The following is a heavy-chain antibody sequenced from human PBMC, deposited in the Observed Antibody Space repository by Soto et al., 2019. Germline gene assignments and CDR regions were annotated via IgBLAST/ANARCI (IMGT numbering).Heavy chain of an antibody. Sequence: SSETLSLTCAVYGGSFSGYYWSWIRQPPGKGLEWIGEINHSGSTNYNPSLKSRVTISVDTSKNQFSLKLSSVTAADTAVYYCARGLLGVATIPYFDYWGQGTLVTVSS. V-gene: IGHV4-34*01. CDR3: ARGLLGVATIPYFDY. D-gene: IGHD5-12*01. J-gene: IGHJ4*02. CDR2: INHSGST. CDR1: GGSFSGYY.